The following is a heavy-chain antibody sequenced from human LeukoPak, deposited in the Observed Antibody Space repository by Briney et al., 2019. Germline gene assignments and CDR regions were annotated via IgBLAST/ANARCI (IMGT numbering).Heavy chain of an antibody. CDR1: GGSISSSGYY. Sequence: KASETLSLTCTVSGGSISSSGYYWGWVRQPPGKGPEWIGNIYYSGKTYYNASLKSRVTISVDTSKNQFSLKLTSVTAADTAVYYCARHPRITDAFDIWGQGTMVTVSS. J-gene: IGHJ3*02. CDR3: ARHPRITDAFDI. V-gene: IGHV4-39*01. D-gene: IGHD1-14*01. CDR2: IYYSGKT.